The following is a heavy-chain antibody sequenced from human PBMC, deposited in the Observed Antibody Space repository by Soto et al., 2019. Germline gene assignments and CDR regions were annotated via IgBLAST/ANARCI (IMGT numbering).Heavy chain of an antibody. CDR1: GYTFTSYA. CDR2: INAGNGNT. J-gene: IGHJ4*02. V-gene: IGHV1-3*01. CDR3: ASSDFWSGYQFDY. D-gene: IGHD3-3*01. Sequence: QVQLVQSGAEVKKPGASGKVSCKASGYTFTSYAMHWVRQAPGQRLEWMGWINAGNGNTKYSQKFQGRVTITRDTSASTAYMELSSMRSEDTAVYYCASSDFWSGYQFDYWGQGTLVTVSS.